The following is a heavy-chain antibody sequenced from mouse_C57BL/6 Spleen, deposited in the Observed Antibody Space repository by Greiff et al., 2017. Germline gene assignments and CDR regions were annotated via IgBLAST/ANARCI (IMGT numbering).Heavy chain of an antibody. J-gene: IGHJ4*01. D-gene: IGHD2-1*01. V-gene: IGHV5-6*01. Sequence: EVQLVESGGDLVKPGGSLKLSCAASGFTFSSYGMSWVRQTPDKRLEWVATISSGGSYTYYPDSVKGRFTISRDNAKNTLYLQMSSLKSEDTAMYDCARLYYNAMDYWGQGTSVTVSS. CDR1: GFTFSSYG. CDR3: ARLYYNAMDY. CDR2: ISSGGSYT.